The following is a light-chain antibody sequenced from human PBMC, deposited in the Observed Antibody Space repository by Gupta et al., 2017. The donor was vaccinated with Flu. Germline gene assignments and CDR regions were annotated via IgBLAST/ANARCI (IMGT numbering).Light chain of an antibody. CDR2: SAS. J-gene: IGKJ1*01. CDR3: QQTYTTPRT. CDR1: QSIALH. V-gene: IGKV1-39*01. Sequence: PSALSDSVGDRVAITCRASQSIALHVNWYQQKPGKAPHLLIHSASALHTGVPSRFNGSGAWSEFTLTINSLQPEDSATYYCQQTYTTPRTFGQGTKLEIK.